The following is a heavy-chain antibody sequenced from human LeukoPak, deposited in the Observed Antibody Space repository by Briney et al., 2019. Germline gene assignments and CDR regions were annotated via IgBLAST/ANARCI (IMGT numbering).Heavy chain of an antibody. CDR2: FDPEDGET. CDR1: GYTLTELS. Sequence: ASVKVSCKVSGYTLTELSMHWVRQAPGKGLEWMGGFDPEDGETIYAQKLQGRVTMTTDTSTSTAYMELRSLRSDDTAVYYCARDRTPRTSAADWGQGTLVTVSS. J-gene: IGHJ4*02. D-gene: IGHD1-14*01. CDR3: ARDRTPRTSAAD. V-gene: IGHV1-24*01.